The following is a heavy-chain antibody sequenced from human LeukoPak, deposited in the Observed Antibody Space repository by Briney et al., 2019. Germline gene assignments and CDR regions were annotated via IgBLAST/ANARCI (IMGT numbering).Heavy chain of an antibody. CDR3: ARTYYYDSSGYYFDY. CDR1: GYTFSSYA. Sequence: ASVKVPCKASGYTFSSYAISWVGQAPGQGLEWMGGIIPIFDTGNYAQKFQGRLTITADESTGTAYMELSSLRSEDTAVYYCARTYYYDSSGYYFDYWGQGTLVTVSS. CDR2: IIPIFDTG. V-gene: IGHV1-69*13. D-gene: IGHD3-22*01. J-gene: IGHJ4*02.